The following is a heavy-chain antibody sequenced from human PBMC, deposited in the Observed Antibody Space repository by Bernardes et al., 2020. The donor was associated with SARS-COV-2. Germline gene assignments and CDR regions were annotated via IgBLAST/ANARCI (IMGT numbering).Heavy chain of an antibody. Sequence: GGSLRLSCAASGFTFSTYGMHWLRKAPGKGLEWVAVIWYDGSNKYYADSVKGRFTISRDNSKNTLYLHMNSLRAEDTAVYYCARVPISVYDSWIDYWGQGTLVTVSS. CDR1: GFTFSTYG. CDR3: ARVPISVYDSWIDY. J-gene: IGHJ4*02. CDR2: IWYDGSNK. D-gene: IGHD5-12*01. V-gene: IGHV3-33*01.